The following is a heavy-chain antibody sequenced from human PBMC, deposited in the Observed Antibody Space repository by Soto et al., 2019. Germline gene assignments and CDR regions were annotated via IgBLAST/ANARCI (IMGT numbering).Heavy chain of an antibody. CDR3: ARAGRGNITIFGVIQVYYYGMDV. Sequence: QVQLQESGPGLVKPSGTLSLTCAVSGGSISSSNWWSWVRQPPGKGLEWIGEIYHSGSTNYNPSLKSRVTISVDKSKNQFSLKLSSVTAADTAVYYCARAGRGNITIFGVIQVYYYGMDVWGQGTTVTVSS. CDR2: IYHSGST. V-gene: IGHV4-4*02. D-gene: IGHD3-3*01. J-gene: IGHJ6*02. CDR1: GGSISSSNW.